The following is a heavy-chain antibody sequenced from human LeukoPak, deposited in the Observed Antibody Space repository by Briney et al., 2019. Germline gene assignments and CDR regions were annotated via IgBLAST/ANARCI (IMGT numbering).Heavy chain of an antibody. CDR3: ARDEDSSSWYFDY. J-gene: IGHJ4*02. V-gene: IGHV3-66*01. CDR1: GFTVSSNY. Sequence: GGSLRLSCAASGFTVSSNYMSWVRQAPGKGLEWVSVIYSGGSTYYADSVKGRFTISRDNSKNTLYLQMNSLRAEDTAVYYCARDEDSSSWYFDYWGQGTLVTVSS. D-gene: IGHD6-13*01. CDR2: IYSGGST.